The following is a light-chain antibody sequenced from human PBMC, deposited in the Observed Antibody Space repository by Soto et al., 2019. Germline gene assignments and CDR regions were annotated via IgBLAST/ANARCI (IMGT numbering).Light chain of an antibody. CDR2: GNS. CDR1: SSNIGAGYD. CDR3: QSYDSSLSGYV. Sequence: QSVLTQPPSVSWAPGQRVTISCTGSSSNIGAGYDVHWYQQLPGTAPKLLIYGNSNRPSGVPDRFSGSKSGTSAFLAITGLQAEDEADYYCQSYDSSLSGYVFGTGTKVTVL. V-gene: IGLV1-40*01. J-gene: IGLJ1*01.